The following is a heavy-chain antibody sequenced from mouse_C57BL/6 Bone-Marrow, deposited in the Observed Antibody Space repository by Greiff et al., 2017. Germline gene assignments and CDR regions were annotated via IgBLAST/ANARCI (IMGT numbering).Heavy chain of an antibody. CDR2: ISSGGSYT. CDR1: GFTFSSYG. CDR3: AEEDGNCVFAY. D-gene: IGHD2-1*01. J-gene: IGHJ3*01. Sequence: EVHLVESGGDLVKPGGSLKLSCAASGFTFSSYGMSWVRQTPDKRLEWVATISSGGSYTYYPDSVKGRFTISRDNAKNTLYLQMSSLKSEDTAMYYCAEEDGNCVFAYWGRGTLVTVCA. V-gene: IGHV5-6*01.